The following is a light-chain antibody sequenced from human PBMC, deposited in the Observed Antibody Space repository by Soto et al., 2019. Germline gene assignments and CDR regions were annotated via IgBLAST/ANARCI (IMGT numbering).Light chain of an antibody. CDR3: QTWDTGFSVV. Sequence: QLVLTQSPSASASLGASVKLTCTLSSGHSSYAIAWHQQQPEKGPRYLMKLNSDGSHNKGDEIPDRFSGSSSGAERYLTISSLQSEDEADYDCQTWDTGFSVVFGGGIKLTVL. CDR2: LNSDGSH. J-gene: IGLJ2*01. CDR1: SGHSSYA. V-gene: IGLV4-69*01.